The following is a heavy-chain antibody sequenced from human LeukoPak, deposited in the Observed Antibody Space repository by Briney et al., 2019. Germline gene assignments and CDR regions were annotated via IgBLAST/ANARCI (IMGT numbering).Heavy chain of an antibody. CDR1: GGSFSGYY. CDR3: ARGTLYRGWSYYLDF. D-gene: IGHD6-19*01. Sequence: SETLSLTCAVYGGSFSGYYWSWIRQPPGKGLEWIGEINHSGSTNYNPSLKSRVTISGDTSKNQFSLKLSSVTAADTAMSYCARGTLYRGWSYYLDFWGQGSQVTVSS. CDR2: INHSGST. V-gene: IGHV4-34*01. J-gene: IGHJ4*02.